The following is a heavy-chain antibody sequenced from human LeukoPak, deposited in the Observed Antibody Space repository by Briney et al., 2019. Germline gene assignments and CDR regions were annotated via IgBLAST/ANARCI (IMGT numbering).Heavy chain of an antibody. J-gene: IGHJ3*02. V-gene: IGHV3-7*01. D-gene: IGHD3-22*01. CDR1: GFSFSSYW. CDR2: INRDGSQE. Sequence: GGSLRLSCAASGFSFSSYWMTWVRQAPGKGLEWVATINRDGSQEHYVDSVKGRFTISRDNTKSSLYLQMNSLRAEDTAVYYCARDSSPQSGVYYFDAFDMWGQGTMVTVSS. CDR3: ARDSSPQSGVYYFDAFDM.